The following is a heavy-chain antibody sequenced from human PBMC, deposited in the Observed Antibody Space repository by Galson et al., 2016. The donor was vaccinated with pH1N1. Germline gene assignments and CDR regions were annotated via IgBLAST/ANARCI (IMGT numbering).Heavy chain of an antibody. CDR3: AGAGFGARKFDY. CDR1: GGTFSSYA. J-gene: IGHJ4*02. V-gene: IGHV1-69*13. D-gene: IGHD3-10*01. Sequence: SVKVSCKASGGTFSSYAISWVRQAPGHGLEWMGGIIPIFGILNYAQNLQGRVTITADEFTSTAYMELSSLTSEDTAVYYCAGAGFGARKFDYWGQGTLVTVPS. CDR2: IIPIFGIL.